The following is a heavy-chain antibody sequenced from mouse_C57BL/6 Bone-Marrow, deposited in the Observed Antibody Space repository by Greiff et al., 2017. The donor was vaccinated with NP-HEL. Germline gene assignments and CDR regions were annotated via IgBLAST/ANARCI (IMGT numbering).Heavy chain of an antibody. J-gene: IGHJ4*01. Sequence: EVKVEESGPGLVKPSQSLSLTCSVTGYSITSGYYWNWIRQFPGNKLEWMGYISYDGSNNYNPSLKNRISITRDTSKNQFFLKLNSVTTEDTATYYCARDGLLLPAMDYWGQGTSVTVSS. CDR1: GYSITSGYY. CDR2: ISYDGSN. CDR3: ARDGLLLPAMDY. V-gene: IGHV3-6*01. D-gene: IGHD1-1*01.